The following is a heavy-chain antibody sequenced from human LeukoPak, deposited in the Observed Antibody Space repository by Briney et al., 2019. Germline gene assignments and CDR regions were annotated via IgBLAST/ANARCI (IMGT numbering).Heavy chain of an antibody. CDR2: IHYSGST. V-gene: IGHV4-39*01. J-gene: IGHJ1*01. Sequence: SETLSLTCTVSGGSISSSSYYWGWIRQPPGKGLEWIGSIHYSGSTYYNPSLKSRVTISVDTSKNQFSLKLSSVTAADTAVYYCARQAYDFWSGYYTAAEYFQHWGQGTLVTVSS. CDR1: GGSISSSSYY. D-gene: IGHD3-3*01. CDR3: ARQAYDFWSGYYTAAEYFQH.